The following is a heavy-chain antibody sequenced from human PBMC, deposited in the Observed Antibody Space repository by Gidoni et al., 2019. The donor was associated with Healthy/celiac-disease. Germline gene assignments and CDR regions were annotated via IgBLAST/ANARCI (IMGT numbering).Heavy chain of an antibody. CDR1: GGSLSSSSYY. Sequence: QLQLQESGPGLVKPSETLSLTCTVSGGSLSSSSYYWGWIHQPPGKGLEWIGSIYYSGSTYYNPSLKSRVTISVDTSKNQFSLKLSSVTAADTAVYYWSRRGRYPDAFDIWGQGTMVTVSS. V-gene: IGHV4-39*01. J-gene: IGHJ3*02. CDR2: IYYSGST. D-gene: IGHD2-15*01. CDR3: SRRGRYPDAFDI.